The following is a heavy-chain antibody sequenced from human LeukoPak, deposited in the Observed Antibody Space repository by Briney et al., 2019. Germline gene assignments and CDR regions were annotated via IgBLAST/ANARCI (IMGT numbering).Heavy chain of an antibody. CDR1: GFTFSSYN. J-gene: IGHJ6*03. V-gene: IGHV3-21*01. Sequence: GGSLRLSCAASGFTFSSYNLNWVRQAPGKGLEWASSISSSGSYRYYADSVKGRFTISRDNAKNSLYLQMDSLRAEDTAVYYCARDYRVTGNPYYCYYMDVWGKGTTVTVSS. CDR2: ISSSGSYR. D-gene: IGHD4-23*01. CDR3: ARDYRVTGNPYYCYYMDV.